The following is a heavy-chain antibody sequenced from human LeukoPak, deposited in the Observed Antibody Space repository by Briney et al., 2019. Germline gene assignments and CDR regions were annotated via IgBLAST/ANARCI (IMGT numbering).Heavy chain of an antibody. CDR3: ARDGYSYGFPN. CDR2: IIPIFGTA. Sequence: ASVKVSCKGSGGTFISYPISWVRQAPGQGLEWMGGIIPIFGTANYAQKFQGRVMITARKYTSTAYMEVSSLICEDTAVYYCARDGYSYGFPNWGQGTLVTVSS. CDR1: GGTFISYP. D-gene: IGHD5-18*01. J-gene: IGHJ4*02. V-gene: IGHV1-69*06.